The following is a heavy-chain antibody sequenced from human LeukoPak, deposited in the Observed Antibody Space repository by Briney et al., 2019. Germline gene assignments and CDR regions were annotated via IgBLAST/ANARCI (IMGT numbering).Heavy chain of an antibody. V-gene: IGHV1-24*01. Sequence: ASVKVSCKVSGYTLTELSMHWVRQAPGKGREGMGGFDPEDGDTIYAQKFQGRVTMTEDTSTDTADMELSSLRSEDTAVYYCATGNDYRWYYFDYWGQGTLVTVSS. CDR1: GYTLTELS. D-gene: IGHD4-11*01. CDR2: FDPEDGDT. CDR3: ATGNDYRWYYFDY. J-gene: IGHJ4*02.